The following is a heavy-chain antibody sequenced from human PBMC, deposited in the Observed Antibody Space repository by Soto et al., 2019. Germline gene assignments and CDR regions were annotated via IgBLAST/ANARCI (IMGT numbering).Heavy chain of an antibody. J-gene: IGHJ5*02. CDR3: AREIEGRQSTHNWFDP. CDR2: IIPILGIA. Sequence: VQLVQSGAEVKKPGSSVKVSYKSSGGTFSSYSINWVRQAPGQGLEWMGRIIPILGIANYAQKFQGRVTITADKSTSTAYMELSSLRSDDTAVYYCAREIEGRQSTHNWFDPWGQGTLVTVSS. D-gene: IGHD2-21*01. V-gene: IGHV1-69*08. CDR1: GGTFSSYS.